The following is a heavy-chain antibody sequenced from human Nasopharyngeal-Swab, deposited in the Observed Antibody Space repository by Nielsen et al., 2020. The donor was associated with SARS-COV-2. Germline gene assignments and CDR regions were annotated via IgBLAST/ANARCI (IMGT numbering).Heavy chain of an antibody. CDR1: GFDFSAYS. CDR2: ISSGSSNI. D-gene: IGHD3-16*01. J-gene: IGHJ6*03. CDR3: AGGERGGLEQSHYNYYYYMGV. Sequence: GESLKISCAASGFDFSAYSMNWVRQAPGKGLEWVSAISSGSSNIFYADSVKGRSTISRDNARNSLFLQIHSLRAEDTARYYCAGGERGGLEQSHYNYYYYMGVWGKGTAVTVSS. V-gene: IGHV3-21*01.